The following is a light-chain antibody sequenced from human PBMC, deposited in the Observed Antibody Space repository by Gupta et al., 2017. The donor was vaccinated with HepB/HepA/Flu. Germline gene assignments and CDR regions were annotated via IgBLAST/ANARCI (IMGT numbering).Light chain of an antibody. CDR2: GAS. Sequence: DIQMTQSPSSLSASVGDRVTITCRASHSISAYLNWYQQKPGRAPRLLIYGASNLQTGVPSRFSGSGSGTDFTLTISRLQPEDVATCYCQQSYIIPYTFGQGTKVEI. CDR3: QQSYIIPYT. CDR1: HSISAY. V-gene: IGKV1-39*01. J-gene: IGKJ2*01.